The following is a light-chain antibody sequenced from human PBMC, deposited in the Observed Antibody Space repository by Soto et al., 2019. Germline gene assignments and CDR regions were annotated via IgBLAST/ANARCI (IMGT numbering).Light chain of an antibody. CDR2: GAS. Sequence: EVVLTQSPGTLSLSPGERATLSCRASQSVAANYLAWYQQERGQAPRLLIYGASSRATGIPDRFSGSGSGTDFTLTISRLEPEDFAVYYCQQYHDWPLTFGGGTKVDIK. J-gene: IGKJ4*01. V-gene: IGKV3-20*01. CDR3: QQYHDWPLT. CDR1: QSVAANY.